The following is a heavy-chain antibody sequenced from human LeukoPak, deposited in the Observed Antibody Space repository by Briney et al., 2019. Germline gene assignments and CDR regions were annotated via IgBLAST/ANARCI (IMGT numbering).Heavy chain of an antibody. CDR3: ARSPPTYGDYAFDI. Sequence: PSETLSLTCTVSGGSISSYYWSWIRQPAGKGLEWIGRIYTSGSTNYNPSLKSPVTMSVDTSKNQFSLKLSSVTAADTAVYYCARSPPTYGDYAFDIWGQGTMVTVSS. V-gene: IGHV4-4*07. J-gene: IGHJ3*02. CDR2: IYTSGST. CDR1: GGSISSYY. D-gene: IGHD4-17*01.